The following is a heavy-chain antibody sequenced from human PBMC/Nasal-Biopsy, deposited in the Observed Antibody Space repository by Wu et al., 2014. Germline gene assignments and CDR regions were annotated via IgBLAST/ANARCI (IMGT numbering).Heavy chain of an antibody. CDR1: GGTFFSAYS. D-gene: IGHD2-21*01. V-gene: IGHV1-69*06. CDR2: IIPFFGTT. Sequence: TGGTFFSAYSISWVRRAPGQGLEWMGGIIPFFGTTNYAQMFQARVTITADKSTDTAYMELSSLRSEDTAVYYCAKPTSRRLEFHYGMDVWGQGTTVTVSS. J-gene: IGHJ6*02. CDR3: AKPTSRRLEFHYGMDV.